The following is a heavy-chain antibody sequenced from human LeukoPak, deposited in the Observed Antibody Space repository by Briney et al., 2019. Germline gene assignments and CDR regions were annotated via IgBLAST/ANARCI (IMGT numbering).Heavy chain of an antibody. Sequence: GGSLRLSCAASGFTFSSYAMSWVRQAPGKGLEWVSAISGSGGSTYYADSVKGRFTISRDNSKDTLYLQMNSLRAEDTAVYYCAKDSYYYDSSGGDYFDYWGQGTLVTVSS. CDR2: ISGSGGST. J-gene: IGHJ4*02. CDR3: AKDSYYYDSSGGDYFDY. V-gene: IGHV3-23*01. D-gene: IGHD3-22*01. CDR1: GFTFSSYA.